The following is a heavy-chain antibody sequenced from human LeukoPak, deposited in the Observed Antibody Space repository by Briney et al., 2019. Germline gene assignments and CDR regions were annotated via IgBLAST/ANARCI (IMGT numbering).Heavy chain of an antibody. CDR3: ARGQRVAAYFDY. V-gene: IGHV3-48*03. J-gene: IGHJ4*02. Sequence: GGSLRLSCAASGFTFSSYEMNWVRQAPGKGLEWVSYISSSGSTIYYADSVKGRSTISRDNAQNSLYLQMNSLRAEDTAVYYCARGQRVAAYFDYWGQGTLVTVSS. CDR1: GFTFSSYE. CDR2: ISSSGSTI. D-gene: IGHD2-15*01.